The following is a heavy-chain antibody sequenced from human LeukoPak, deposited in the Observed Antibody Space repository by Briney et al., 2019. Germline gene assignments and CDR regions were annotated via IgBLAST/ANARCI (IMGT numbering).Heavy chain of an antibody. V-gene: IGHV1-3*01. D-gene: IGHD6-19*01. J-gene: IGHJ4*02. CDR3: ARAVAVAGTDY. CDR2: INAGNGNT. CDR1: GYTFTSYA. Sequence: ASVKVSCKVSGYTFTSYAMHWVRQAPGQRLEWMGWINAGNGNTKYSQKFQGRVTITRDTSASTAYMELSSLRSEDTAVYYCARAVAVAGTDYWGQGTLVTVSS.